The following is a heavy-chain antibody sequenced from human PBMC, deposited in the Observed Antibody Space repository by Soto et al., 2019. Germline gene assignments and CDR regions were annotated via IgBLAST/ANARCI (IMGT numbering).Heavy chain of an antibody. V-gene: IGHV4-30-2*01. D-gene: IGHD1-7*01. Sequence: QLQLQESGSGLVKPSQTLSLTCAVSGGSISSGGYSWSWIRQPPGKGLEWIGYIYHSGSTYYNPSLKSRVTISVDRSKNQFSLKLSSVTAADTAVYYCARVGLELRSWYFDLWGRGTLVTVSS. CDR3: ARVGLELRSWYFDL. CDR2: IYHSGST. J-gene: IGHJ2*01. CDR1: GGSISSGGYS.